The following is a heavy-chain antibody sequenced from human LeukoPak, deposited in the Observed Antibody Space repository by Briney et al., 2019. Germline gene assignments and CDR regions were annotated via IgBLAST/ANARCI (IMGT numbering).Heavy chain of an antibody. D-gene: IGHD3-3*01. Sequence: ASVKVSCKASGYTFTSYGISWVRQAPGQGLEWMGWISAYNGNTNYAQKLQGRVTMTIDTSTSTAYMELRSLRSDDTAVYYCARDGDFGVVTNPFDYWGQGTLVTVSS. J-gene: IGHJ4*02. CDR2: ISAYNGNT. CDR3: ARDGDFGVVTNPFDY. CDR1: GYTFTSYG. V-gene: IGHV1-18*01.